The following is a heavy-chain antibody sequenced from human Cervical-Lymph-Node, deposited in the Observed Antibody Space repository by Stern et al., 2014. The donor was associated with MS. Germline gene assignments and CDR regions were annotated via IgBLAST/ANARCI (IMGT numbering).Heavy chain of an antibody. D-gene: IGHD3-10*01. CDR2: IKSKTDGGTN. J-gene: IGHJ5*02. CDR1: GFTFSNAW. Sequence: EVQLEESGGGLVKPGGSLRLSCAGSGFTFSNAWMSWVRQAPGKGLEWVGRIKSKTDGGTNDHAAPVKGRFTVAKDDSKNTLHRQMNSLKTEDTAVYYCTTDRYGSDPWGQGTLVTVSS. V-gene: IGHV3-15*01. CDR3: TTDRYGSDP.